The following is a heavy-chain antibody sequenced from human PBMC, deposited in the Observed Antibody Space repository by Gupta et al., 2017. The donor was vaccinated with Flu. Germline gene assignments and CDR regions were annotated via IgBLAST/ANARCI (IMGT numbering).Heavy chain of an antibody. CDR3: ARVPYSGYSTFDP. CDR1: VFTFSSYW. Sequence: EVQLVESGGGFVQPGGSLRLSCAASVFTFSSYWMHWVRQTPGKGLVWISRINTDGSTTNYADSVKDRFTISRDNAKNTLYLQMNSLRVEDTAVYYCARVPYSGYSTFDPWGQGTLVTVSS. D-gene: IGHD4-11*01. CDR2: INTDGSTT. J-gene: IGHJ5*02. V-gene: IGHV3-74*01.